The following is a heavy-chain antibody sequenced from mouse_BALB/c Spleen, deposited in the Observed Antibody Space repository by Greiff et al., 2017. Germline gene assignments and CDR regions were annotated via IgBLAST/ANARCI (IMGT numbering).Heavy chain of an antibody. CDR2: IWGGGST. Sequence: VKLMESGPGLVAPSQSLSITCTVSGFSLSRYSVHWVRQPPGKGLEWLGMIWGGGSTDYNSALKSRLSISKDNSKSQVFLKMNSLQTDDTAMYYCARNEERLRAWFAYWGQGTLVTVSA. D-gene: IGHD1-2*01. CDR3: ARNEERLRAWFAY. V-gene: IGHV2-6-4*01. CDR1: GFSLSRYS. J-gene: IGHJ3*01.